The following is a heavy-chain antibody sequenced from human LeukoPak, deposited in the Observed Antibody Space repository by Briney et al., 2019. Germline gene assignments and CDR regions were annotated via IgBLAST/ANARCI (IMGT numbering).Heavy chain of an antibody. CDR3: ARTYFIISNYFDY. J-gene: IGHJ4*02. Sequence: GSLRLSCAASGFTFSSYAMSWVRQAPGKGLEWIGEINPSGRTNYNPSLKSRVTISVDPSKNQFSLKLSSVTAADTAVYYCARTYFIISNYFDYWGQGTLVTVSS. CDR2: INPSGRT. V-gene: IGHV4-34*01. CDR1: GFTFSSYA. D-gene: IGHD3-3*02.